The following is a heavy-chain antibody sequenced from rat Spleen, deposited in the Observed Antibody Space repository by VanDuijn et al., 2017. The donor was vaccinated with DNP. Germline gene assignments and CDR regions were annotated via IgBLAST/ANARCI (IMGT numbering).Heavy chain of an antibody. V-gene: IGHV5-7*01. J-gene: IGHJ3*01. D-gene: IGHD4-1*01. CDR1: GFTFSDYN. Sequence: EVQLVESGGGVVQPGRSLKLSCAASGFTFSDYNMAWVRQAPKKGLEWVATISYEGSSTYYRESVKGRFTISRDHAKSTLYLQMDSLRSEDTATYYCTTGGAGAYWGQGTLVTVSS. CDR3: TTGGAGAY. CDR2: ISYEGSST.